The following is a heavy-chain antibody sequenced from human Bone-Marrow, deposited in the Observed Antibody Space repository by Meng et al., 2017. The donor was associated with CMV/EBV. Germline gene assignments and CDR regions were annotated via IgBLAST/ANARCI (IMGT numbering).Heavy chain of an antibody. CDR1: GYTFTSYD. CDR2: MNPNSGNT. Sequence: QVQLVHSGAEVKKHAASVTFSCKASGYTFTSYDINWVRKATGQGLEWMGWMNPNSGNTGYAQKFQVRVTMTRHTSISTAYMELSSLRSEDTAVYYCASGVETYGSGSYGYWGQGTLVTVSS. J-gene: IGHJ4*02. D-gene: IGHD3-10*01. V-gene: IGHV1-8*01. CDR3: ASGVETYGSGSYGY.